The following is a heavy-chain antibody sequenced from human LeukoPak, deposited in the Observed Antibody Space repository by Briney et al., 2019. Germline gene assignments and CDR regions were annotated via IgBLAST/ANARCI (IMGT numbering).Heavy chain of an antibody. Sequence: ASATVSCKASGYTFTSYGISWVRQAPGQGLEWMGWISAYNGNTNYAQKLQGRVTMTTDTSTTTAYMELRSLRSDDTAVYYCARGYCSSTSCYGPSGWFDPWGQGTLVTVSS. CDR1: GYTFTSYG. V-gene: IGHV1-18*01. CDR3: ARGYCSSTSCYGPSGWFDP. J-gene: IGHJ5*02. D-gene: IGHD2-2*01. CDR2: ISAYNGNT.